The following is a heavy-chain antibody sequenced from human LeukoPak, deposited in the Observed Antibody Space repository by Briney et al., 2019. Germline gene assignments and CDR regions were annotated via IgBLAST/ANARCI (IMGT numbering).Heavy chain of an antibody. D-gene: IGHD3-22*01. CDR1: GGSISSYY. J-gene: IGHJ3*02. Sequence: SETLSLTCTVSGGSISSYYWSWIRQPPGKGLEWIGYIYYSGSTNYNPSLKSRVTISVDTSKNQFSLKLSSVTAADTAVYYCARDSRGRVASSGLSNDAFDIWGQGTMVTVSS. CDR2: IYYSGST. CDR3: ARDSRGRVASSGLSNDAFDI. V-gene: IGHV4-59*01.